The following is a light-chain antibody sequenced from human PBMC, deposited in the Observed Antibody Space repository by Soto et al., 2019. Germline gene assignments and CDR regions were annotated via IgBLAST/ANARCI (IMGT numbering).Light chain of an antibody. V-gene: IGKV3-20*01. J-gene: IGKJ5*01. CDR3: QQYGSSRIT. Sequence: ESVLTQSPGTLSLSPGERATLSCRASQSVSRNYLAWYQQKPGQVPTLLISLASSRATGIPDRFSGSGSGTDFTLTISRLEAEDFEVYYCQQYGSSRITFGQGTRLEIK. CDR1: QSVSRNY. CDR2: LAS.